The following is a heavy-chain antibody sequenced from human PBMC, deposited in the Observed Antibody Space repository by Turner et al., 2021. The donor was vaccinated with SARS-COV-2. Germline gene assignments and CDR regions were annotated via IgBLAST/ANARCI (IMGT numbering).Heavy chain of an antibody. Sequence: QVQLVQSGAEVKKPGASVKVSCKVSGYTLIELSMHWVRQAPGKGLEWMGGCHPEDGETIYAQKFQGRVTMTEDTSTDTAYMELISLRSEDTSVYYCATAPPYCTNGVCPNWFDPWGQGTLVTVSS. J-gene: IGHJ5*02. CDR3: ATAPPYCTNGVCPNWFDP. CDR2: CHPEDGET. CDR1: GYTLIELS. V-gene: IGHV1-24*01. D-gene: IGHD2-8*01.